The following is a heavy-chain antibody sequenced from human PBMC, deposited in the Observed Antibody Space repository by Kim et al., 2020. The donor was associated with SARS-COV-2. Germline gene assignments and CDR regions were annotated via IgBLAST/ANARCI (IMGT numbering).Heavy chain of an antibody. J-gene: IGHJ4*02. V-gene: IGHV4-4*02. CDR1: GGSISSSNW. Sequence: SETLSLTCAVSGGSISSSNWWSWVRQPPGKGLEWIGEIYHSGSTNYNPSLKSRVTISVDKSKNQFSLKLSSVTAADTAVYYCAREGVLPGGSGSPPGYFDYWGQGTLVTVSS. CDR3: AREGVLPGGSGSPPGYFDY. CDR2: IYHSGST. D-gene: IGHD3-10*01.